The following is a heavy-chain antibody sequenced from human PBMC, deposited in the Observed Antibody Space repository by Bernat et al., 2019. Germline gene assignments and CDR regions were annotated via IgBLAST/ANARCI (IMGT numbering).Heavy chain of an antibody. V-gene: IGHV3-21*01. J-gene: IGHJ2*01. D-gene: IGHD2-21*02. CDR3: AGVSKAYCGGDCYPAHWYFDL. CDR2: ISSSSSYI. Sequence: EVQLVESGGGLVKPGGSLRLSCAASGFTFSSYSMNWVRQAPGKGLEWVSSISSSSSYIYYADSVKGRFTISRDNAKNSLYLQMNSLRAEDTAVYYCAGVSKAYCGGDCYPAHWYFDLWGRGTLVTVSS. CDR1: GFTFSSYS.